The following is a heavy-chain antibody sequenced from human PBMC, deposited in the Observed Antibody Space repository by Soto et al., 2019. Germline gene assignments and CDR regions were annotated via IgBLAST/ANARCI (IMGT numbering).Heavy chain of an antibody. D-gene: IGHD5-12*01. CDR1: GASIRYGGFS. V-gene: IGHV4-30-2*06. CDR3: ARGGGYDSFDY. CDR2: ISHLEST. Sequence: SETLSLTCTVSGASIRYGGFSWSWIRQSPGKGLEWIGYISHLESTYFHPSFKSRLTMSIDRTRNQFSLKLSSVTAADMAVYYCARGGGYDSFDYSGQGVLVTVSS. J-gene: IGHJ4*02.